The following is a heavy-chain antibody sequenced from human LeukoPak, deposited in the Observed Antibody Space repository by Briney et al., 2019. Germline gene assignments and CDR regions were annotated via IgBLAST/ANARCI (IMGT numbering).Heavy chain of an antibody. J-gene: IGHJ4*02. Sequence: PSETLSLTCTVSGGSISSYYWSWIRQPPRKGLEWIGCIYYSGSTNYNPSLKSRVTISVDTSKNQFSLKLSSVTAADTAVYYCARSYDFWSGYYSRIGFDYWGQGTLVTVSS. CDR1: GGSISSYY. CDR2: IYYSGST. D-gene: IGHD3-3*01. CDR3: ARSYDFWSGYYSRIGFDY. V-gene: IGHV4-59*01.